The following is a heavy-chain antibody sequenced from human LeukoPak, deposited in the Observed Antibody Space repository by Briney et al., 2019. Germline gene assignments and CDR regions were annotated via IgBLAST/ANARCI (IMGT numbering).Heavy chain of an antibody. V-gene: IGHV3-23*01. J-gene: IGHJ4*02. CDR3: AKGIYDYALDY. Sequence: PGGSLRLSCAASGFTFSRYWMSWVRQAPGKGLEWVSLISASGDRTYYAGSVKGRFTISRDTSRNTLTLQMNSLRAEDTAVYYCAKGIYDYALDYWGQGTLVTVSS. D-gene: IGHD4/OR15-4a*01. CDR2: ISASGDRT. CDR1: GFTFSRYW.